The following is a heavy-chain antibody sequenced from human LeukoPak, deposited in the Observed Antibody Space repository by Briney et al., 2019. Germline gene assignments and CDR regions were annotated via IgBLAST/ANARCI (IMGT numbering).Heavy chain of an antibody. V-gene: IGHV3-23*01. D-gene: IGHD3-22*01. CDR1: GFTFSDYD. J-gene: IGHJ4*02. CDR2: IRGNGDTT. CDR3: AKVWSKYYDSSDTDD. Sequence: GGSPRLSCVASGFTFSDYDMNWVRQAPMKGLECVSAIRGNGDTTYYADSVKGRFAISRDNSKNTLYLQMNSLRAEDTAVYYCAKVWSKYYDSSDTDDWGQGTLVTVSS.